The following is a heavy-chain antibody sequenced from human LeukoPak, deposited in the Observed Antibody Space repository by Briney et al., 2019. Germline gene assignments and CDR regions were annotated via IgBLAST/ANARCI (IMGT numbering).Heavy chain of an antibody. J-gene: IGHJ6*02. Sequence: GGSLRLSCAASGFTFSSYAMSWARQAPGKGLEWVSANSGSGGSTYYADSVKGRFTISRDNSKNTLYLQMNSLRAEDTAVYYCASHDYYDSSGYYYAYYYYGMDVWGQGTTVTVSS. CDR3: ASHDYYDSSGYYYAYYYYGMDV. CDR2: NSGSGGST. V-gene: IGHV3-23*01. D-gene: IGHD3-22*01. CDR1: GFTFSSYA.